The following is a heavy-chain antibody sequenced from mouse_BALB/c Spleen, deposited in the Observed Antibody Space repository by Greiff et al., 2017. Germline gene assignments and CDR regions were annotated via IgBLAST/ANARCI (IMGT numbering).Heavy chain of an antibody. CDR2: ISSGSSTI. CDR3: ARASYFDV. Sequence: DVKLVESGGGLVQPGGSRKLSCAASGFTFSSFGMHWVRQAPEKGLEWVAYISSGSSTIYYADTVKGRFTISRDNPKNTLFLQMTSLRSEDTAMYYCARASYFDVWGAGTTVTVSS. V-gene: IGHV5-17*02. D-gene: IGHD6-1*01. J-gene: IGHJ1*01. CDR1: GFTFSSFG.